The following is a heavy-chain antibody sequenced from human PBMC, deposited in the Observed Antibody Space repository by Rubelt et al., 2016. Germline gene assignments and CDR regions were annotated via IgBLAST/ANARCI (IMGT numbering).Heavy chain of an antibody. J-gene: IGHJ6*02. CDR2: IIPILGIA. CDR1: GGTFSSYA. CDR3: AREEGLTIFGHYGMDV. D-gene: IGHD3-3*01. V-gene: IGHV1-69*04. Sequence: QVQLVQSGAEVKKPGSSVKVPCKASGGTFSSYAISWVRQAPGQGLERMGRIIPILGIANYAQKFQGRVTITADKSTSTAYMELSSLRSEDTAVYYCAREEGLTIFGHYGMDVWGQGTTVTVSS.